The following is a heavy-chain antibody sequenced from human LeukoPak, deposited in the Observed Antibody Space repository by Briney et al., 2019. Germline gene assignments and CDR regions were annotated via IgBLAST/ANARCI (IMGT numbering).Heavy chain of an antibody. CDR1: GGSISTSSYY. CDR3: ARALYYYDSSGYPYNWFDP. V-gene: IGHV4-39*07. J-gene: IGHJ5*02. CDR2: IFYSGST. Sequence: KTSETLSLTCTVSGGSISTSSYYWGWVRQPPGKGLEWIGNIFYSGSTYYSPSLKSRVTISLDTSRNQFSLKLSSVTAADTAVYYCARALYYYDSSGYPYNWFDPWGQGTLVTVSS. D-gene: IGHD3-22*01.